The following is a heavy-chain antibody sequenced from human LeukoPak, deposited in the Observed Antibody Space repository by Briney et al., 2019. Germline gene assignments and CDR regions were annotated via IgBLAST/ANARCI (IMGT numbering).Heavy chain of an antibody. CDR2: INPNSGGT. D-gene: IGHD3-10*01. CDR3: ARVAGSYYLLGY. Sequence: GASVKVSCKASGYTFTGYYMHWVRQAPGQGLEGMGWINPNSGGTNYAQKFQGRVTMTRDTSISTAYMELSRLRSDDTAVYYCARVAGSYYLLGYWGQGTLVTVSS. V-gene: IGHV1-2*02. CDR1: GYTFTGYY. J-gene: IGHJ4*02.